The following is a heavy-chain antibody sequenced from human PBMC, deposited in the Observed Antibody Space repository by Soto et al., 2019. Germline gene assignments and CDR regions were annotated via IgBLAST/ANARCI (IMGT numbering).Heavy chain of an antibody. CDR1: GFTFRNYA. V-gene: IGHV3-23*01. CDR2: IDRSGGTS. J-gene: IGHJ6*02. D-gene: IGHD2-2*02. CDR3: ARGDCSAAGCYIHYYYGMDV. Sequence: GSLRLSCAAAGFTFRNYAMSWVRQAPGKGLEWVSAIDRSGGTSYYADSVKGRFTISRDNAKNTLYLQMNSLRADDTAVYYCARGDCSAAGCYIHYYYGMDVWGQGTTVTVSS.